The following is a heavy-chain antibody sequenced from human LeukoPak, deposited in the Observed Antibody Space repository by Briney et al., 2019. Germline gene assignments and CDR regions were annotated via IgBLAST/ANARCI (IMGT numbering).Heavy chain of an antibody. J-gene: IGHJ4*02. Sequence: GGSLRLSCAASGFTFSSYAMSWVRQAPGKGLEWVSAISGSGGSTYYADSVKGRFTISRDNSKNTLYLQMNSLRAEDTAVYFCVKLANGGDSFFRLHYWGQGTLVTVSS. V-gene: IGHV3-23*01. CDR2: ISGSGGST. CDR3: VKLANGGDSFFRLHY. D-gene: IGHD4-23*01. CDR1: GFTFSSYA.